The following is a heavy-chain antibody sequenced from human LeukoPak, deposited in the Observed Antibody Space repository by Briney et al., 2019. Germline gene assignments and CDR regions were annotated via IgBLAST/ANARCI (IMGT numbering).Heavy chain of an antibody. CDR1: GYRFKSYV. V-gene: IGHV1-18*01. J-gene: IGHJ5*02. D-gene: IGHD6-13*01. Sequence: GASVTVSCTTSGYRFKSYVITWVRQAPGQGLEWMGLINTYNGNSDYAQKFQGRVTMTTDTSTSTVYMDLRSLRSDDTAVYYCARGAWYSSSWYGSSPLGFDPWGQGTLVTVSS. CDR3: ARGAWYSSSWYGSSPLGFDP. CDR2: INTYNGNS.